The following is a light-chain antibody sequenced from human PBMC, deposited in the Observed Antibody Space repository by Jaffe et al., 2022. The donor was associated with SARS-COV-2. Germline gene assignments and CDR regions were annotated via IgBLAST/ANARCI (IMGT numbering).Light chain of an antibody. CDR1: QYVGSY. CDR3: QQRYSWPLS. V-gene: IGKV3-11*01. J-gene: IGKJ4*01. Sequence: EIVLTQSPATLSLSPGERATLSCRASQYVGSYLAWFQQKPGQAPRRLIYDASNRATGTPARFSGSGSGTDFTLTITSLEPEDFAVYYCQQRYSWPLSFGGGTKVEI. CDR2: DAS.